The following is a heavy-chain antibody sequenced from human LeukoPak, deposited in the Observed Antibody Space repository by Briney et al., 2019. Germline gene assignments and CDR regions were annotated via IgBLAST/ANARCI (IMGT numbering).Heavy chain of an antibody. CDR1: GGSFSGYY. D-gene: IGHD3-9*01. J-gene: IGHJ6*02. Sequence: SETLSLTCAVYGGSFSGYYWSWIRQPPGKGLEWIGEINHSGSTNYNPSLKSRVTISVDTSKNQFSLKLSSVTAADTAVYYCASKPYDILADTYYYYGMDVWGQGTTFTVSS. CDR3: ASKPYDILADTYYYYGMDV. V-gene: IGHV4-34*01. CDR2: INHSGST.